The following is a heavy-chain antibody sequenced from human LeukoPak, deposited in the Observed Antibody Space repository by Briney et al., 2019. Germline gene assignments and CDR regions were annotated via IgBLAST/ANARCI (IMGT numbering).Heavy chain of an antibody. CDR3: AKAPTTTSLDWFDP. CDR1: GFTLSSYA. J-gene: IGHJ5*02. Sequence: GGSLRLSCAAPGFTLSSYAMSWVRPAPGKGLEWVSAISGSGDNTYYADSVKGRFTISRDNSKNTLFLQMNSLRAEDTALYYCAKAPTTTSLDWFDPWGQGTLVTVSS. CDR2: ISGSGDNT. V-gene: IGHV3-23*01. D-gene: IGHD2-2*01.